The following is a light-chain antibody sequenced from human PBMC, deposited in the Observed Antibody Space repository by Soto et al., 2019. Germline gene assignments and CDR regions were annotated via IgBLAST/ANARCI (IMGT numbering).Light chain of an antibody. V-gene: IGKV1D-12*01. J-gene: IGKJ3*01. CDR3: QQANSFPPFT. Sequence: DIQMTQSPSSVSASVGDRVTITCRASQGMSSWLAWYQQKPGKAPKLLIYDASSLQSGVPSRFRGSGSGTYFTLTISSLQPEDFATYYCQQANSFPPFTFGPGTKVDI. CDR2: DAS. CDR1: QGMSSW.